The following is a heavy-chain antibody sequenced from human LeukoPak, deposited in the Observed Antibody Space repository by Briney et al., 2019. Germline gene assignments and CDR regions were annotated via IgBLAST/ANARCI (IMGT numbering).Heavy chain of an antibody. D-gene: IGHD6-19*01. CDR3: ARGESGWYYYYYGMDV. Sequence: PGGSLRLSCAASGFTFSSYAMSWVRQAPGKGLEWVSAISGSGGSTYYADSVKGRFTISRDNSKNTLYLQMNSLRAEDTAVYYCARGESGWYYYYYGMDVWGQGTTVTVSS. J-gene: IGHJ6*02. CDR2: ISGSGGST. CDR1: GFTFSSYA. V-gene: IGHV3-23*01.